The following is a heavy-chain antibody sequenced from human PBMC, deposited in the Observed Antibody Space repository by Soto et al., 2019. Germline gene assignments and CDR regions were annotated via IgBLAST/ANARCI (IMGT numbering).Heavy chain of an antibody. D-gene: IGHD3-10*01. CDR3: AKAGGLGSYFGWLDP. Sequence: EVQLVESGGGLVQPGRSLRLSCAASGFTFDDYAMHWVRQVPGKGLEWVSGVSWNSDTIGYADSVKGRFTISRDSAQNCLYLQMNSLRVEDTALYYCAKAGGLGSYFGWLDPWAREPWSPSPQ. CDR2: VSWNSDTI. J-gene: IGHJ5*02. CDR1: GFTFDDYA. V-gene: IGHV3-9*01.